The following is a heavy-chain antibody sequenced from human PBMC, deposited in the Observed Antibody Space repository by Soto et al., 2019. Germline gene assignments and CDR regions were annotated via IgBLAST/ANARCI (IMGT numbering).Heavy chain of an antibody. Sequence: GGSLRLSCAASGFTFSSYGMHWVRQAPGKGLEWVAVIWYDGSNKYYADSVKGRFTISRDNSKNTLYLQMNSLRAEDTAVYYCARDKGLTGYFYYWGQGTLVTVSS. CDR1: GFTFSSYG. V-gene: IGHV3-33*01. D-gene: IGHD3-9*01. J-gene: IGHJ4*02. CDR3: ARDKGLTGYFYY. CDR2: IWYDGSNK.